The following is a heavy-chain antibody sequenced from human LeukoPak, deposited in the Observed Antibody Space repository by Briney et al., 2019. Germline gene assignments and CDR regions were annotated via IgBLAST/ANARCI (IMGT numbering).Heavy chain of an antibody. CDR2: IIPIFGTA. J-gene: IGHJ4*02. Sequence: SVKVSCKASGGTFSSYAISWVRQAPGQWLEWMGGIIPIFGTANYAQKFQGRVTITADESTSTAYMELSSLRSEDTAVYYCARAPYDILTGYYLYYFDYWGQGTLVTVSS. D-gene: IGHD3-9*01. CDR3: ARAPYDILTGYYLYYFDY. CDR1: GGTFSSYA. V-gene: IGHV1-69*13.